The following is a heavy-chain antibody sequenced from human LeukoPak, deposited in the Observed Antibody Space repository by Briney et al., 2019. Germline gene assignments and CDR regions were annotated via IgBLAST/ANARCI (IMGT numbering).Heavy chain of an antibody. CDR1: GGSISSYY. CDR3: ARGTRYSYIFDY. J-gene: IGHJ4*02. V-gene: IGHV4-59*01. CDR2: IYYSGST. D-gene: IGHD5-18*01. Sequence: SETLSLTCTVSGGSISSYYWSWIRQPPGKGLEWIGYIYYSGSTNYNPSLKSRVTISIDTSKNQFSLKLSSVTAADTAVYYCARGTRYSYIFDYWGQGTLVTASS.